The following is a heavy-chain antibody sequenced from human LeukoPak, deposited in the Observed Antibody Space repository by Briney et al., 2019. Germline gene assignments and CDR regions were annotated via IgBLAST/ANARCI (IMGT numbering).Heavy chain of an antibody. Sequence: SVKVSCKASGGTFSSYAISWVRQAPGQGLEWMGGIVPIFGTANYAQQFQGRVTITADESTSTAYMELSSLRSEDTAVYYCAREIAVAGSLDYWGQGTLVTVSS. CDR1: GGTFSSYA. CDR3: AREIAVAGSLDY. D-gene: IGHD6-19*01. V-gene: IGHV1-69*13. CDR2: IVPIFGTA. J-gene: IGHJ4*02.